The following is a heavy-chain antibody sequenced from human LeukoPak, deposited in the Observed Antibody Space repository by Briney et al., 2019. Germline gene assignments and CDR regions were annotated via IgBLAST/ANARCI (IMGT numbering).Heavy chain of an antibody. D-gene: IGHD3-10*01. V-gene: IGHV5-51*01. CDR2: IYPGDSQT. CDR3: ARGPYGYASSATLGSYNWFDP. CDR1: GYSFTNYW. Sequence: GESLKISCKGSGYSFTNYWIGWVRQMPGKGLEWMGIIYPGDSQTRYSPSFQDQVTTSADKSINTAYLQWSSLKASDTAMYYCARGPYGYASSATLGSYNWFDPWGQGTLVTVSS. J-gene: IGHJ5*02.